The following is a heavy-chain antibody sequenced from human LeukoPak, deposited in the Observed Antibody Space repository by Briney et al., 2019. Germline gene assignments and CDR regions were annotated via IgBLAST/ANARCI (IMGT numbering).Heavy chain of an antibody. V-gene: IGHV3-21*01. CDR2: ISSSSSYI. CDR3: AKEGGYSYGYDY. J-gene: IGHJ4*02. D-gene: IGHD5-18*01. Sequence: GGSLRLSCAASGFTFSSYSMNWVRQAPGKGLEWVSSISSSSSYIYYADSVRGRFTISRDNAKNSLYLQMNSLRAEDTAVYYCAKEGGYSYGYDYWGQGTLVTVSS. CDR1: GFTFSSYS.